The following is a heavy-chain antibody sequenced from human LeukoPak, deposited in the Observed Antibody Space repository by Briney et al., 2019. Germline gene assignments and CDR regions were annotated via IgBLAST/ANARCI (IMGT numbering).Heavy chain of an antibody. CDR3: ARAPSGCGGTCSSDH. CDR2: ISAYNGNT. Sequence: ASVKVSCKASGYTFTSYGISWVRQAPGQGLEWMGWISAYNGNTNYAQKLQGRVTMTTDTSTSTAYMELRSLRSDDTAVYYCARAPSGCGGTCSSDHWGPGTLVTVSS. J-gene: IGHJ4*02. D-gene: IGHD2-15*01. V-gene: IGHV1-18*01. CDR1: GYTFTSYG.